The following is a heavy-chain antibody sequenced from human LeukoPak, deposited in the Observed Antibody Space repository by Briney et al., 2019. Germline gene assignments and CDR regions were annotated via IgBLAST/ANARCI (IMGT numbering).Heavy chain of an antibody. CDR2: IRMTADGGTQ. V-gene: IGHV3-49*04. CDR3: TNLYNSDWSRTGA. Sequence: PGGSLRLSCTGSGFTFGDYSISWARQAPGKGLEWVGFIRMTADGGTQEYAAAVKGRFIISRDDSKSSAYLQMNSLKTEDTAVYYCTNLYNSDWSRTGAGGQGTLVTVSS. J-gene: IGHJ4*02. D-gene: IGHD6-19*01. CDR1: GFTFGDYS.